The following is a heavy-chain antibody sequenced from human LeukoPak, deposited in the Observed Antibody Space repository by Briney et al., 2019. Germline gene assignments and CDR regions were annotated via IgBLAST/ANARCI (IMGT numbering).Heavy chain of an antibody. V-gene: IGHV4-59*06. J-gene: IGHJ6*02. D-gene: IGHD6-19*01. CDR2: IYYSGST. CDR1: GGSISSYY. Sequence: TTSETLSLTCTVSGGSISSYYWSWIRQHPGRGLEWIGYIYYSGSTYYNPSLKSRVSISVDTSKNQFSLKVSSVTAADTAVYYCARDVKSSGYNYYGMDVWGQGTTVTVSS. CDR3: ARDVKSSGYNYYGMDV.